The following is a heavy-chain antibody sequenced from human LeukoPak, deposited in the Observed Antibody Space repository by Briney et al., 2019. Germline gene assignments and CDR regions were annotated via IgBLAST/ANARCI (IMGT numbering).Heavy chain of an antibody. CDR2: ISYDGINK. CDR3: AKGALLGGAPRRGNYFDY. V-gene: IGHV3-30*01. D-gene: IGHD3-16*01. J-gene: IGHJ4*02. Sequence: GGSLRLSCEASGFTFSSYAMHWVRQAPGKRLEWVAVISYDGINKYYADSVKGRFTISRDNSQNTQYRKLQSLRAGATAVYYGAKGALLGGAPRRGNYFDYRGQGPRVTVSS. CDR1: GFTFSSYA.